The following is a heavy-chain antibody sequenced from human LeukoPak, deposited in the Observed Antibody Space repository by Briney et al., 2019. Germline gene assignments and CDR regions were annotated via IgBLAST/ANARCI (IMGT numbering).Heavy chain of an antibody. CDR1: GGCFSGYY. CDR3: ARLSRLDHYYQGTDV. Sequence: SVTLSLTCAVYGGCFSGYYWSWLRQPPGKGLEWIGEINHSRSTNYNPSLKSRVTISVDTCQNQFSPKLSSVTAADTAVYYCARLSRLDHYYQGTDVCGQGATGTVSS. J-gene: IGHJ6*02. V-gene: IGHV4-34*01. CDR2: INHSRST. D-gene: IGHD3/OR15-3a*01.